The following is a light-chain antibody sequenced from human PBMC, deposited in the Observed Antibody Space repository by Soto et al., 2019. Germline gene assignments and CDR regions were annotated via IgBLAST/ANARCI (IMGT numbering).Light chain of an antibody. Sequence: QSVLTQPPSVSGAPGQRVTISCTGSSSNIGAGYDVHWYQQLPGTAPKLLIYGNSNRPSGVPDRFSGSKSGTSASLAITGLQAEDEADYYCQSYDSSLSGPVVFGGGIQLTVL. J-gene: IGLJ2*01. V-gene: IGLV1-40*01. CDR2: GNS. CDR1: SSNIGAGYD. CDR3: QSYDSSLSGPVV.